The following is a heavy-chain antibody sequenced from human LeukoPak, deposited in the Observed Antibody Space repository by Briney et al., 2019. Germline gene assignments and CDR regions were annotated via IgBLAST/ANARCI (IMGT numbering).Heavy chain of an antibody. D-gene: IGHD3-10*01. V-gene: IGHV1-8*01. CDR2: MNPNSGNT. CDR1: VYTFANYV. Sequence: GASVKVSCKASVYTFANYVINWVRQATGQGLEWMGWMNPNSGNTGYAQKFQGRVTMTRDTSINTAYMELSSLTSEDTAVYYCARVMVRGVNGPWGQGTVVTVSS. J-gene: IGHJ5*02. CDR3: ARVMVRGVNGP.